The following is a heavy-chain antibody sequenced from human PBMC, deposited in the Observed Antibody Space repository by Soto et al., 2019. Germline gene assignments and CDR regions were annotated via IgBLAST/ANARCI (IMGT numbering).Heavy chain of an antibody. Sequence: KTSETLSLTCTVSGGSISSGDYYWSWIRQPPGKGLEWIGYIYYSGSTYYNPSLKSRVTISVDTSKNQFSLKLSSVTAADTAVYYCARGDTMVRGVTVDYWGQGTLVTVSS. CDR2: IYYSGST. CDR3: ARGDTMVRGVTVDY. J-gene: IGHJ4*02. D-gene: IGHD3-10*01. CDR1: GGSISSGDYY. V-gene: IGHV4-30-4*01.